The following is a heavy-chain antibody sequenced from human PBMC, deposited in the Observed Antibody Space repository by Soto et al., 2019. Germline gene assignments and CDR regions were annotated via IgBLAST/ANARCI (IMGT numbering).Heavy chain of an antibody. Sequence: QVQLVESGAGVVQPGRSLRLSCAASGFTFSSYGMHWVRQAPGKGLEWVAVIWYDGSNKYYADSVKGRFTISRDNSKNTLYLQMNSLRAEDTAVYYCARAGYCSGGSCYSPLDYWGQGTLVTVSS. D-gene: IGHD2-15*01. CDR2: IWYDGSNK. J-gene: IGHJ4*02. CDR1: GFTFSSYG. CDR3: ARAGYCSGGSCYSPLDY. V-gene: IGHV3-33*01.